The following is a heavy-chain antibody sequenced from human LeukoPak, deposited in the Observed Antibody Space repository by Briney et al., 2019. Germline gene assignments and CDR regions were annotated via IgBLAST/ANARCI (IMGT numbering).Heavy chain of an antibody. D-gene: IGHD6-13*01. V-gene: IGHV3-30*14. CDR1: GFTFSSYW. Sequence: GGSLRLSCAASGFTFSSYWMNWARQAPGKGLEWVAVISYDGSNKYYAGSVKGRFTISRDNSKNTLYLQMSSLRAEDTAVYYCASAIGSIWYEFDYWGQGTLVTVSS. J-gene: IGHJ4*02. CDR3: ASAIGSIWYEFDY. CDR2: ISYDGSNK.